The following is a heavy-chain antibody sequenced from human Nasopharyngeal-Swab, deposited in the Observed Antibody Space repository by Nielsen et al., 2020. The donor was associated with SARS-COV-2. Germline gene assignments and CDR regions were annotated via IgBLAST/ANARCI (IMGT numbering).Heavy chain of an antibody. D-gene: IGHD3-10*01. J-gene: IGHJ6*03. CDR3: ARVGVEWFGELIAGDYYYYMDV. CDR2: ISSSSSYI. V-gene: IGHV3-21*01. Sequence: GESLKISCAASGFTFSSYSMNWVRQAPGKGLEWVSSISSSSSYIYYADSVKGRFTISRDNAENSLYLQMNSLRAEDTAIYYCARVGVEWFGELIAGDYYYYMDVWGKGTTVTVSS. CDR1: GFTFSSYS.